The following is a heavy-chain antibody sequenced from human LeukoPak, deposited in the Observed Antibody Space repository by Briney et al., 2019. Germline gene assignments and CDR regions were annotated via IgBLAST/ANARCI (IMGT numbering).Heavy chain of an antibody. CDR1: GGSISSSSYY. CDR3: ARVRSTPLGYFDY. Sequence: SETLSLTCTVSGGSISSSSYYWGWIRQPPGKGLEWIGSIYYSGSTYYNPSLKSRVTISVDTSKNQFSLKLSSVTAADTAVYYCARVRSTPLGYFDYWGQGTLVTVSS. J-gene: IGHJ4*02. CDR2: IYYSGST. V-gene: IGHV4-39*07. D-gene: IGHD7-27*01.